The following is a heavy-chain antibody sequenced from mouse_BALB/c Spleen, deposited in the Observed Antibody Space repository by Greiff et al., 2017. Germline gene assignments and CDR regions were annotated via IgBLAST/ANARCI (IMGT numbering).Heavy chain of an antibody. J-gene: IGHJ4*01. CDR2: IYPGGGYT. CDR3: ASYYGNYGDYAMDY. CDR1: GYTFTNYW. V-gene: IGHV1-63*02. Sequence: VQLQQSGAELVRPGTSVKISCKASGYTFTNYWLGWVKQRPGHGLEWIGDIYPGGGYTNYNEKFKGKATLTADTSSSTAYMQLSSLTSEDSAVYFCASYYGNYGDYAMDYWGQGTSVTVSS. D-gene: IGHD2-10*01.